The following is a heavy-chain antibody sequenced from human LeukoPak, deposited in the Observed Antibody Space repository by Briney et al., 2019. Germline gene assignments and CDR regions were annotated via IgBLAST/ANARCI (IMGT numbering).Heavy chain of an antibody. J-gene: IGHJ6*02. CDR1: GFTFSSYS. D-gene: IGHD2-2*01. CDR2: ISSSSSYI. V-gene: IGHV3-21*01. CDR3: AREEVVVVPAAVPYYYYYGMDV. Sequence: GGSLRLSCAASGFTFSSYSMNWVRQALGKGLEWVSSISSSSSYIYYADSVKGRFTISRDNAKNSLYLQMNSLRAEDTAVYYCAREEVVVVPAAVPYYYYYGMDVWGQGTTVTVSS.